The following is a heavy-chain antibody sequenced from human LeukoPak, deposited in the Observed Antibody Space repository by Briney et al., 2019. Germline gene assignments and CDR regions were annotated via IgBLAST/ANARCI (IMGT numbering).Heavy chain of an antibody. CDR3: ARGARGRPFDY. CDR1: GGSISRYY. CDR2: IYYSGST. J-gene: IGHJ4*02. D-gene: IGHD3-16*01. V-gene: IGHV4-59*01. Sequence: PSETLSLTCTVSGGSISRYYWSWIRQPPGKGLEWIGYIYYSGSTNYNPSLKSRVTISVDTSKNQFSLKLSSVTAADTAVYYCARGARGRPFDYWGQGTLVTVSS.